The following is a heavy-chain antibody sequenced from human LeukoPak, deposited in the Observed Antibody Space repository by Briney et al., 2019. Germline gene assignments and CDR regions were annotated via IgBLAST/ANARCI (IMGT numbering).Heavy chain of an antibody. V-gene: IGHV4-59*01. D-gene: IGHD6-6*01. CDR3: ARAGSSSHLDY. CDR2: IYFIEST. CDR1: GGSISSYY. Sequence: SETLSLTCAVSGGSISSYYLIWIRQPPGTGLEWIGYIYFIESTNYNPSLKSRVTISVDTSKNQFYLKLSSVTAADTAVYYGARAGSSSHLDYWGQGTVVTVSS. J-gene: IGHJ4*02.